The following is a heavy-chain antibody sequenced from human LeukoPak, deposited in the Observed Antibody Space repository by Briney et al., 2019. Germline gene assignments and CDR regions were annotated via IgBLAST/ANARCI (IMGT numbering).Heavy chain of an antibody. CDR2: MNPNSGNT. Sequence: ASVKDSCKASGYTFTSYDINWVRQATGQGLEWMGWMNPNSGNTGYAQKFQGRVTMTRNTSISTAYMELSSLRSEDTAVYYCARAGGYCGRISCPYYFDYWGQGSLVAVSS. J-gene: IGHJ4*02. D-gene: IGHD2-15*01. CDR3: ARAGGYCGRISCPYYFDY. V-gene: IGHV1-8*01. CDR1: GYTFTSYD.